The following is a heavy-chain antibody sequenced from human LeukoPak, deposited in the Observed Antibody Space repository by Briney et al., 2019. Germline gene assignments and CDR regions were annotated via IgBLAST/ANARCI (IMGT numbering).Heavy chain of an antibody. D-gene: IGHD5-18*01. CDR2: IYYSGST. Sequence: SETLSLTCTVSGGSISSYYWSWIRQPPGKGLEWIGYIYYSGSTNYNPSLKSRVTISVDTSKNQFSLKLSSVTAADTAVYYCARDQGYGPSNWGLGTLVTVSS. V-gene: IGHV4-59*01. J-gene: IGHJ4*02. CDR1: GGSISSYY. CDR3: ARDQGYGPSN.